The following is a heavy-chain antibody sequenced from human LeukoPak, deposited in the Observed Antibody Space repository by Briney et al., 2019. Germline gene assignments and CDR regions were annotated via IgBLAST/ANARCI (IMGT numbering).Heavy chain of an antibody. V-gene: IGHV4-59*08. CDR2: IYYSGST. CDR3: ARQTSYGDQPFDY. Sequence: SETLSLTCTVSGGSISSYYWSWIRQPPGKGLERIGYIYYSGSTNYNPSLKSRVTISVDTSKNQFSLKLSSVTAADTAVYYCARQTSYGDQPFDYWGQGTLVTVSS. CDR1: GGSISSYY. D-gene: IGHD4-17*01. J-gene: IGHJ4*02.